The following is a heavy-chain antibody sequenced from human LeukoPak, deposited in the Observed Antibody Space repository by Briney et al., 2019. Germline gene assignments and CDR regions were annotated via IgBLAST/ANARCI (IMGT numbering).Heavy chain of an antibody. CDR1: GSSFANYW. CDR3: ARRGPNAPFDY. D-gene: IGHD2-8*01. Sequence: GAPLQISAKCSGSSFANYWIGWVPPLPGKVLEGTRIIYPGDSDTRYSPSFQGQVTISAEKSISTAYLQWSTLKASDPAMYYCARRGPNAPFDYWGQGTLVTVSS. V-gene: IGHV5-51*01. J-gene: IGHJ4*02. CDR2: IYPGDSDT.